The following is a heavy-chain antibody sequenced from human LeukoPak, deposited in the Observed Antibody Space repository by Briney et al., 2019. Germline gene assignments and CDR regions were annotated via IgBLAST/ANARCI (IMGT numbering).Heavy chain of an antibody. CDR2: INSNTGGT. Sequence: ASVKVSCKASGYTFTGYYIHWVRQAPGQGLEWMGWINSNTGGTDYAQNFQGRVTMTRDTSISTAYMELSRLRSDDTAVYYCAIVISPYYFDYWGQGTLVTVSS. J-gene: IGHJ4*02. V-gene: IGHV1-2*02. D-gene: IGHD2-15*01. CDR1: GYTFTGYY. CDR3: AIVISPYYFDY.